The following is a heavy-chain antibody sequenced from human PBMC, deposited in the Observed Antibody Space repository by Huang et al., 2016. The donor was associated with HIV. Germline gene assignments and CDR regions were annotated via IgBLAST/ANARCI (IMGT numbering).Heavy chain of an antibody. J-gene: IGHJ4*02. V-gene: IGHV4-34*02. D-gene: IGHD3-22*01. CDR1: GGSFSGYY. CDR2: SNHSGNT. CDR3: ARRYNSRRDY. Sequence: QVQLEQWGAGLLKASETLSLTCAVYGGSFSGYYWNWLRQAPGKGLEWVGESNHSGNTNDKPSLKCRVNMSVDTSKSQFSLYLTSLSAADTGTYFCARRYNSRRDYWGRGTLVTVHS.